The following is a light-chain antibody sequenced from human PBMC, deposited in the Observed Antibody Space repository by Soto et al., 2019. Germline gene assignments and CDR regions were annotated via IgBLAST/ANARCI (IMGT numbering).Light chain of an antibody. Sequence: DIQMTQSPSSLSASVGDRVTLTGQASQAISNYLNWYQQKPGKAPKLLIYDASNLETGVPSRLSGSGSGKDFTFTISSLEPEVSATYYCQQYDNLLWTCGQGTKVVI. J-gene: IGKJ1*01. V-gene: IGKV1-33*01. CDR1: QAISNY. CDR3: QQYDNLLWT. CDR2: DAS.